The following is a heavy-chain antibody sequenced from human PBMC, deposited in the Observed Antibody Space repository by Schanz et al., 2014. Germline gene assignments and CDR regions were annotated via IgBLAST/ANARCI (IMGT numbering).Heavy chain of an antibody. J-gene: IGHJ4*02. CDR1: GFSLDIFA. D-gene: IGHD5-12*01. V-gene: IGHV3-23*01. CDR2: ISASGGDT. Sequence: EVHLLESGGGLAEPGGSLRLSCATSGFSLDIFAVSWVRQAPGKGLEWLSVISASGGDTYYADSVKGRFTISRDNSNKTVDLQMNSLRAEDTAVYYCARKVVATIGGYYDNWGQGTLVIVSS. CDR3: ARKVVATIGGYYDN.